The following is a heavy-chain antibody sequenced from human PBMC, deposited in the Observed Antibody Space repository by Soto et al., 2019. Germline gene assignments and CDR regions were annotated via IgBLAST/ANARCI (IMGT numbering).Heavy chain of an antibody. CDR2: IYYSGST. J-gene: IGHJ6*03. V-gene: IGHV4-59*08. CDR1: GGSISSYY. Sequence: SETLSLTCTVSGGSISSYYWSWIRQPPGKGLEWIGYIYYSGSTNYNPSLKSRVTISVDTSKNQFSLKLSSVTAADTAVYYCARSLGGYDPDYYYYYMDVWGKGTTVTFSS. CDR3: ARSLGGYDPDYYYYYMDV. D-gene: IGHD5-12*01.